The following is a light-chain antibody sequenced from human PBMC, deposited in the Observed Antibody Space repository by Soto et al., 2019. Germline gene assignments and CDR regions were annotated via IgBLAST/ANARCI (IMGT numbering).Light chain of an antibody. CDR1: QSVDSS. CDR2: AGS. V-gene: IGKV3-15*01. CDR3: QQYKNWPKT. Sequence: EIVMTQSPVTLSVSPGERVSLSCRGSQSVDSSLAWHQQKPGQAPRLLIYAGSTSATGIPGRFSGSGSGTEFTLTISSLQSEDFAVYYCQQYKNWPKTFGQGTKVEIK. J-gene: IGKJ1*01.